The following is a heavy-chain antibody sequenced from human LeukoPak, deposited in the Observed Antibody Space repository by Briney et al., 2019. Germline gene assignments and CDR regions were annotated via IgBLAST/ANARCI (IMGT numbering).Heavy chain of an antibody. V-gene: IGHV4-61*02. CDR3: AREARSRRASIAAHVDAFDI. J-gene: IGHJ3*02. Sequence: PSETLSLTCTVSGGSISSGSYYWSWIRQPAGKGLEWIGRIYTSRSTNYNPSLKSRVTISVDTSKNQFSLKLSSVTAADTAVYYCAREARSRRASIAAHVDAFDIWGQGTMVTVSS. CDR1: GGSISSGSYY. D-gene: IGHD6-6*01. CDR2: IYTSRST.